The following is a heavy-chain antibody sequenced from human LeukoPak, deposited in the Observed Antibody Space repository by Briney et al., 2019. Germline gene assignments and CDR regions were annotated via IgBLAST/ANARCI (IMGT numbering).Heavy chain of an antibody. D-gene: IGHD3-10*01. CDR2: IGGIGGSA. J-gene: IGHJ4*02. V-gene: IGHV3-23*01. Sequence: GGSLRLSCAPSGFTLSSYVMSWVGPAAGKGVGGGSAIGGIGGSAYYADSVKGRFTTSRDNAKNALYLQMNSLRAEDPGVYYCAREEERFASWGYFKYWRQGALVTLSS. CDR1: GFTLSSYV. CDR3: AREEERFASWGYFKY.